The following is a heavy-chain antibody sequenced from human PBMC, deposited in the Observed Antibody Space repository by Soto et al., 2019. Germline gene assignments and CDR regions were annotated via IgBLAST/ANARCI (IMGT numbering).Heavy chain of an antibody. V-gene: IGHV4-34*01. Sequence: SETLSLTCAVYGGSFSGYYWSWIRRPPGKGLEWIGEINHSGGTNYNPSLKSRVTISVDTSRNQFSLKLSSVTAADTAVYYCARADRRDWFDPWGQGTLVTVSS. CDR1: GGSFSGYY. J-gene: IGHJ5*02. CDR3: ARADRRDWFDP. CDR2: INHSGGT.